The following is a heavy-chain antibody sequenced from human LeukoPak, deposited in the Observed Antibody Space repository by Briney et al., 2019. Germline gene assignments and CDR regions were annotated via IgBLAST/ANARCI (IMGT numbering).Heavy chain of an antibody. Sequence: PGGSLRLSCAASGFTFSSYSMNWVRQAPGKGLEWVSYISSSSSTKYYADSVKGRFTISRDNAKSSLYLQMNSLRAEDTAVYYCARGVFYSSGWYVRDSAFDIWGQGTMVTVSS. D-gene: IGHD6-19*01. V-gene: IGHV3-48*04. CDR2: ISSSSSTK. CDR1: GFTFSSYS. J-gene: IGHJ3*02. CDR3: ARGVFYSSGWYVRDSAFDI.